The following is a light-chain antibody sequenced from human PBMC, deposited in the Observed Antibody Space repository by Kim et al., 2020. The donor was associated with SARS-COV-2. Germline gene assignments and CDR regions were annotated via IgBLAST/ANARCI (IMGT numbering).Light chain of an antibody. V-gene: IGLV1-44*01. CDR2: SDN. CDR3: ASWDDSLGGPV. CDR1: SSYLGSNI. J-gene: IGLJ3*02. Sequence: GPTVTNAGSRGSSYLGSNIVTWYQQMPGTAPRLLIYSDNQRPSGVPDRFSGTKSGTSASLAISGLQSEDEADYYCASWDDSLGGPVFGGGTKVTVL.